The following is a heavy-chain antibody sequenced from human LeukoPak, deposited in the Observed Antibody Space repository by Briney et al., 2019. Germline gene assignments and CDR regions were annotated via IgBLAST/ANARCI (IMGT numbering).Heavy chain of an antibody. V-gene: IGHV3-74*01. D-gene: IGHD3-22*01. J-gene: IGHJ4*02. CDR2: INSAGSST. CDR1: GFTFSSYW. Sequence: GGSLRLSCAASGFTFSSYWMHWVRQAPGKGLVWVSRINSAGSSTSDADSVKGRFTISRDNAKNTLYLKMNSLRAEDTAVYYCARDGTYYYDSSGYPDYWGQGTLVTVSS. CDR3: ARDGTYYYDSSGYPDY.